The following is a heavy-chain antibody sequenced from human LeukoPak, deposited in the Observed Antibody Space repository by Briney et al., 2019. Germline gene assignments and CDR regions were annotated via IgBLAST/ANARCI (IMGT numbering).Heavy chain of an antibody. CDR3: ARTWDDGYFDP. CDR1: GGSISSYY. V-gene: IGHV4-59*01. Sequence: SETLSLTCTVSGGSISSYYWSWSRQPPRQGLEWIGYIYYRGSTNYNPSLKSRVTISVDTSKNQFSLNLNSVTAADTAVYYCARTWDDGYFDPWGQGTLVTVSS. D-gene: IGHD1-1*01. CDR2: IYYRGST. J-gene: IGHJ5*02.